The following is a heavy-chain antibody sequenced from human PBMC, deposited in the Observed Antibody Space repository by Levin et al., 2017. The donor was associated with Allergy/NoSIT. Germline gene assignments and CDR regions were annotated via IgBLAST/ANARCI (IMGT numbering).Heavy chain of an antibody. CDR3: ARAVSGSYFDY. CDR1: GFSFSDYP. Sequence: QLGESLKISCAASGFSFSDYPMTWVRQGQGKGLEWVASTSYDGSNKNYADSVKGRFTISRDNSKDTLYLQMSSLRSEDTGVYYCARAVSGSYFDYWGQGTLVTVSS. V-gene: IGHV3-30-3*01. CDR2: TSYDGSNK. J-gene: IGHJ4*02. D-gene: IGHD3-10*01.